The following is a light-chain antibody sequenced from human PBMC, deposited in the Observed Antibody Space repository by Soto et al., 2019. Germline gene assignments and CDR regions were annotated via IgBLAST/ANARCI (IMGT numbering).Light chain of an antibody. Sequence: EIVLTQSPGTLSLSPGERATLSCRASQSINNRYLAWYQQEPGQAPRLLIYAASSRATGIPDRFSGSGSGTDFTLTISRLEPEDFAVYYCQQFGSSPGFTFGPGTKWISN. V-gene: IGKV3-20*01. CDR2: AAS. CDR1: QSINNRY. J-gene: IGKJ3*01. CDR3: QQFGSSPGFT.